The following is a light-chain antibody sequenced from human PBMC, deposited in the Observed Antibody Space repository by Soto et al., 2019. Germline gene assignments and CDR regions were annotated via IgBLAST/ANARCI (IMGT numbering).Light chain of an antibody. J-gene: IGKJ1*01. Sequence: IKLTQSAATVSVSEWERATLSCGARQTVGSKLAWYHQKPGQAPRLLLYCASTRATRIPARFSGNGSGTEFTLPLSSLQSEDFALYYSLQYDNWPPWTFGQGTKVDIK. CDR2: CAS. CDR1: QTVGSK. V-gene: IGKV3-15*01. CDR3: LQYDNWPPWT.